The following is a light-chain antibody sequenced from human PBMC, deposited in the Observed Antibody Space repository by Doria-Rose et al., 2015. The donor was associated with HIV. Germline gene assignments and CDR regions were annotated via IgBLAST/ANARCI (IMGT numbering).Light chain of an antibody. V-gene: IGKV3-15*01. Sequence: TQSPGTLSVSPGERATLSCRASQSVSSNLAWHQQKPGQAPRLLIYGASTRATDIPARFSGSGSGTEFTLTISSMQSEDFAVYACLQYNNWTRTCGQGTKVEIK. CDR3: LQYNNWTRT. CDR2: GAS. CDR1: QSVSSN. J-gene: IGKJ1*01.